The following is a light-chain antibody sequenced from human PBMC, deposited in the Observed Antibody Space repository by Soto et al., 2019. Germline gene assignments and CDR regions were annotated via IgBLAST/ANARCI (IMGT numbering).Light chain of an antibody. CDR2: GAS. CDR3: QQYGSSPT. J-gene: IGKJ1*01. V-gene: IGKV3-20*01. CDR1: QSVSSSY. Sequence: IVLTHSPGTLSLSPGQRSTPSSRASQSVSSSYLAWYQQKPGQAPRLLIYGASSRATGIPDRFSGSGSGTDFTLTISRLEPEDFAVYYCQQYGSSPTFGQGTKVDIK.